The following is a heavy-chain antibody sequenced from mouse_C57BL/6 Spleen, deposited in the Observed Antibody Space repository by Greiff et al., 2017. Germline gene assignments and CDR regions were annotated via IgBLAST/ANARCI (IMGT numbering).Heavy chain of an antibody. V-gene: IGHV1-15*01. Sequence: QVQLKESGAELVRPGASVTLSCKASGYTFTDYEMHWVKQTPVHGLEWIGAIDPETGGTAYNQKFKGKAILTADKSSGTAYMELRSLTSEDSAVYYCTGGYGNYDYWGQGTTLTVSS. CDR3: TGGYGNYDY. CDR1: GYTFTDYE. CDR2: IDPETGGT. D-gene: IGHD2-1*01. J-gene: IGHJ2*01.